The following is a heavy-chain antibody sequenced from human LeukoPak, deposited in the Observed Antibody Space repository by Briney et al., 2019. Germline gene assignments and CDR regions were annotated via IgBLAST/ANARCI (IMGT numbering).Heavy chain of an antibody. CDR1: GFTFSNYA. CDR2: ISGSGDHT. V-gene: IGHV3-23*01. J-gene: IGHJ4*02. CDR3: AKDRCSGGSCYYFDY. D-gene: IGHD2-15*01. Sequence: GGSLRLSCAASGFTFSNYAMNWVHQAPGKGLEWVSGISGSGDHTYYADSVKGRFTISRDTSKNTLYLQMSSLRAEDTAIYYCAKDRCSGGSCYYFDYWGQGTLVTVSS.